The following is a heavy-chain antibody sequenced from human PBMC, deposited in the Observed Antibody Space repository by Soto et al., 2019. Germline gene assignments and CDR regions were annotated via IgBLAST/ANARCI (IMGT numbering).Heavy chain of an antibody. J-gene: IGHJ4*02. V-gene: IGHV2-5*02. CDR3: VQTHKWLKFDY. CDR1: GFSLTTNGVG. D-gene: IGHD5-12*01. CDR2: TYWDGRK. Sequence: QITLKESGPTLVKPTQTLTLTCTFSGFSLTTNGVGVGWIRQPPGKALEWLALTYWDGRKRYSPSLKSRLTIRNDTSKSQVVLLITNMDPVDTAKYYCVQTHKWLKFDYWGQGTLVTVAS.